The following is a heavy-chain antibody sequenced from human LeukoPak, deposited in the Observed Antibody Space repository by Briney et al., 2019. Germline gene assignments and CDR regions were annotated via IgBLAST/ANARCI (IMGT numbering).Heavy chain of an antibody. CDR2: IYYSGST. D-gene: IGHD3-9*01. J-gene: IGHJ4*02. CDR1: GGSISTNNYY. CDR3: ARYYDILPGAPGNFDY. V-gene: IGHV4-30-4*08. Sequence: SETLSLTCTVSGGSISTNNYYWSWIRQPPGKGLEWIGYIYYSGSTYYNPSLKSRVTISVDTSKNQFSLKLGSVTAADTAVYYCARYYDILPGAPGNFDYWGQGTLVTVSS.